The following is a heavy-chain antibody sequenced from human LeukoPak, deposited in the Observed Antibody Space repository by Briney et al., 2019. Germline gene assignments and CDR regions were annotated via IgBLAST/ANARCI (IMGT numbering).Heavy chain of an antibody. CDR1: GFIVNTCY. J-gene: IGHJ6*02. D-gene: IGHD1-26*01. CDR2: IYTGTDT. V-gene: IGHV3-66*01. CDR3: ARDPPTTSDFGLDV. Sequence: GGSLRLSCAASGFIVNTCYMTWFGRPPGRGRKWSSFIYTGTDTYYADSVKGRFTISRDDSKNTVYLQMDSLRVEDTAVYYCARDPPTTSDFGLDVWGQGTTVIVSS.